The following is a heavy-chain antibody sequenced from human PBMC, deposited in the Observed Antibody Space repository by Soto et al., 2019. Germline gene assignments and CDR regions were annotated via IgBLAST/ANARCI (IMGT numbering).Heavy chain of an antibody. CDR3: ARVPWSSWFDP. Sequence: QVQLQESGPGLVKPSETLSLTCTVSGGSITSYSWSWIRQPPGKGLEWIGYIYYSGSTNYNPSLKSRLTMSVDTSKNQVSLNLSSVTAADTAVYYCARVPWSSWFDPWGQGTRVTVSS. J-gene: IGHJ5*02. V-gene: IGHV4-59*01. CDR1: GGSITSYS. D-gene: IGHD2-15*01. CDR2: IYYSGST.